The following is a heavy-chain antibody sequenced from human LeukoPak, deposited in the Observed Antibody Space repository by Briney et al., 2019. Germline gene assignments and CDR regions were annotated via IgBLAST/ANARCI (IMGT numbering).Heavy chain of an antibody. J-gene: IGHJ4*02. CDR3: ARDLRGSGTLDY. CDR2: IYYSGTT. V-gene: IGHV4-61*01. D-gene: IGHD3-10*01. Sequence: SETLSLTCTVSGGSFSSGSYYWSWIRQPPGKGLEYIGYIYYSGTTNYNPSLKSRVTISVDTSKNQLSLNLSSVTAADTVVYYCARDLRGSGTLDYWGQGTLVTVSS. CDR1: GGSFSSGSYY.